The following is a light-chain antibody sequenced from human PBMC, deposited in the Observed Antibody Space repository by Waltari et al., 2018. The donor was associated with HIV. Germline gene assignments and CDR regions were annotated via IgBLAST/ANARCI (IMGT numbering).Light chain of an antibody. CDR3: QQYHTYPRT. V-gene: IGKV1-8*01. J-gene: IGKJ1*01. Sequence: AVQMTQSPSSLSASTGDRITLTCRASQSIGDNLVWYQQKPGTAPNLLIYVASTLQSGVPLRFNGSGSGTDFTLTISCLQSEDFATYYCQQYHTYPRTFGQGTKVETK. CDR2: VAS. CDR1: QSIGDN.